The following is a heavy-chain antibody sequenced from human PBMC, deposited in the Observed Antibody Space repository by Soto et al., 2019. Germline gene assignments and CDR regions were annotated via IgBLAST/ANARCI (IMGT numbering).Heavy chain of an antibody. Sequence: GGSLRLSCAASGFIFRDYWMSWVRQAPGKGLEWVANMKQDGGEKYYVDSVKGRFIISRDNAKNSLYLEMKGLRAEDTAVYYCARDGGLGFPFDYWGQGTLVTVSS. D-gene: IGHD3-16*01. CDR1: GFIFRDYW. CDR2: MKQDGGEK. CDR3: ARDGGLGFPFDY. V-gene: IGHV3-7*01. J-gene: IGHJ4*02.